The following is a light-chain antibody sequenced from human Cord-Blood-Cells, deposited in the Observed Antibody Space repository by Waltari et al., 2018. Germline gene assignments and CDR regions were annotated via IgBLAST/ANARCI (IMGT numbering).Light chain of an antibody. CDR2: EVS. V-gene: IGLV2-8*01. CDR1: SSDVGGYNY. CDR3: SSYAGSNRV. J-gene: IGLJ3*02. Sequence: QSALTQPPSASGSPGQSVPISCTGTSSDVGGYNYVSWYQQHPGKAPNLMIYEVSKRPSGVSDRFSGSKSGNTASLTVSGLQAEDEADYYCSSYAGSNRVFGGGTKLTVL.